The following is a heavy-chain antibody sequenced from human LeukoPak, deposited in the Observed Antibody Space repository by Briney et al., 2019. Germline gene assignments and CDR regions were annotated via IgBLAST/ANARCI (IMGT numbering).Heavy chain of an antibody. V-gene: IGHV1-2*02. J-gene: IGHJ4*02. CDR3: ARDGSYDFWSGYYCDY. Sequence: WASVKVSCKASGYTFTGYYMHWVRQAPGQGLEWMGWINPNSGGTNYAQKFQGRVTMTRDTSISTAYMELSRLRSDDTAVYYCARDGSYDFWSGYYCDYWGQGTLVTVSS. CDR2: INPNSGGT. CDR1: GYTFTGYY. D-gene: IGHD3-3*01.